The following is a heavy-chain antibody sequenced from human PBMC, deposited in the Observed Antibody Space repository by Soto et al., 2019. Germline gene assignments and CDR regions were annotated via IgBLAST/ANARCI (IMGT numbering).Heavy chain of an antibody. CDR3: AHTAATGDYWESFDF. J-gene: IGHJ4*02. V-gene: IGHV2-5*02. CDR2: MYWGDDK. Sequence: QITLKESGPTLVKPTQTLTLTCTFSGFSLSTGGVGVGWIRQPPGKALEWLTLMYWGDDKRYSPSLKSRLTITEDNSKNQVVLRMTNMDPVDTATYYCAHTAATGDYWESFDFWGQGTLVTVSS. CDR1: GFSLSTGGVG. D-gene: IGHD3-22*01.